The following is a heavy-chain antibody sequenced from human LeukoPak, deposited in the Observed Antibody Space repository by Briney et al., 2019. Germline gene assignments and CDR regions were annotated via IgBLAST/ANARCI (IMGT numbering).Heavy chain of an antibody. CDR2: ISGSGGST. CDR3: ANMGDSSGSLRAFDI. J-gene: IGHJ3*02. V-gene: IGHV3-23*01. CDR1: GFTFSSYA. Sequence: GGSLRLSCAASGFTFSSYAMSWVRQAPGKGLEWVSAISGSGGSTYYADSVKGRFTISRDNSKNTLYLQMNSLRAEDTAVYYCANMGDSSGSLRAFDIWGQGTMVTVSS. D-gene: IGHD3-22*01.